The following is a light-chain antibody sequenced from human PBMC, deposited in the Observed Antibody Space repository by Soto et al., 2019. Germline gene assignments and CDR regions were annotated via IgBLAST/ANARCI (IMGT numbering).Light chain of an antibody. V-gene: IGLV1-51*01. CDR1: SSNVGNNR. J-gene: IGLJ2*01. CDR3: GTWDSSLSVGV. CDR2: DDT. Sequence: QSVLTQPPSVSAAPGQKVTISCSGGSSNVGNNRISWYQQLPGTAPRLLIYDDTERPSGIPDRFSGSKSGTSATLGITGLQTGDEADYYCGTWDSSLSVGVFGGGTKVTVL.